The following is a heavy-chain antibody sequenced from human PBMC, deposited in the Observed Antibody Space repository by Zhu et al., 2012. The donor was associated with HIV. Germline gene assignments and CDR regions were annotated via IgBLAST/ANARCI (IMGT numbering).Heavy chain of an antibody. Sequence: QVQLQESGPGLVKPSETLSLICTVSHYSVSSAYYWGWVRQPPGNGAGNGLGIVFHTGSTDSNPSLKSRVSISVDTSKNQFSLKLSSVTPADTALYYCARSTVTTSGXFDIWGQGQVVHRL. J-gene: IGHJ3*02. CDR3: ARSTVTTSGXFDI. CDR1: HYSVSSAYY. D-gene: IGHD4-17*01. V-gene: IGHV4-38-2*02. CDR2: VFHTGST.